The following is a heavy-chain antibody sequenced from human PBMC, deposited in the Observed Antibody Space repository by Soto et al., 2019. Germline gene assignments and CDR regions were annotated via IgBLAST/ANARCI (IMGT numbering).Heavy chain of an antibody. J-gene: IGHJ4*02. CDR1: GFTFSRHW. V-gene: IGHV3-7*04. CDR3: ARGYSSSPLFEDNLEY. Sequence: EVQLVESGGGLVQPGGSLRLSCAASGFTFSRHWMTWVRQAPGKGLEWVANINPDGSEKFSVDSVKGRFTISRDNAKSSQYLQMNSLRAEDTAVYFCARGYSSSPLFEDNLEYWGQGALVTVSS. CDR2: INPDGSEK. D-gene: IGHD6-13*01.